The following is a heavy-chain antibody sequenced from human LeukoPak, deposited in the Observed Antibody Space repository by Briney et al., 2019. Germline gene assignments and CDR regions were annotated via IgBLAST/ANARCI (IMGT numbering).Heavy chain of an antibody. J-gene: IGHJ4*02. CDR2: FDPEDGET. V-gene: IGHV1-24*01. CDR1: GYILTELS. Sequence: AAVKVSCMLSGYILTELSMQWVRPAPGKGLEWMGGFDPEDGETIYAQKLQGRVTMTEDTSTDTAYMELSSLRSEDTAVYCCAIPGYCRGWPFDYWGQGTLVTVSS. D-gene: IGHD6-19*01. CDR3: AIPGYCRGWPFDY.